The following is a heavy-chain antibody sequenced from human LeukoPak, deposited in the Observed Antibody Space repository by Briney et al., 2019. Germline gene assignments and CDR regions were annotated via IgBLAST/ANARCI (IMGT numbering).Heavy chain of an antibody. J-gene: IGHJ4*02. V-gene: IGHV4-39*07. CDR3: ARTSSEGIFDY. CDR1: GGSISSSSYY. CDR2: IYYSGST. Sequence: PSETLSLTCTVSGGSISSSSYYWGWIRQPPGKGLEWIGSIYYSGSTYYNPSLKSRVTISVDTSKNQFSLKLSSVTAAGTAVYYCARTSSEGIFDYWGQGTLVTVSS. D-gene: IGHD6-19*01.